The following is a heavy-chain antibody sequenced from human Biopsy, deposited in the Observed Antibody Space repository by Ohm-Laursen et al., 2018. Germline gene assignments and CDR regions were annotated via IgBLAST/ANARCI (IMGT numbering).Heavy chain of an antibody. J-gene: IGHJ2*01. CDR2: VYYTGGT. Sequence: PSETLSLTCTVSGDSISSYYWSWIRQPPGKGLQWIGYVYYTGGTDYNPSLQSRVTISVDTSKNHFSLRLRSVTPADTAIYYCARDRGYYSDRTVPGYFDLWGRGTLVTVSS. D-gene: IGHD3-22*01. CDR3: ARDRGYYSDRTVPGYFDL. CDR1: GDSISSYY. V-gene: IGHV4-59*01.